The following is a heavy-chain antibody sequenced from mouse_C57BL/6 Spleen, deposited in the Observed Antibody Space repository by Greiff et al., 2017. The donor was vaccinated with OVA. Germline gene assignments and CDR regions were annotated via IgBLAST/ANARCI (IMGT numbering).Heavy chain of an antibody. V-gene: IGHV1-55*01. Sequence: QVQLQQPGAELVKPGASVKMSCKASGYTFTSYWITWVKQRPGQGLEWIGDIYPGSGSTNYNEKFKSKATLTVDTSSSTAYMQLSSLTSEDSAVYYCARERGNDGYSYAMDYWGQGTSVTVSS. CDR1: GYTFTSYW. D-gene: IGHD2-3*01. CDR3: ARERGNDGYSYAMDY. J-gene: IGHJ4*01. CDR2: IYPGSGST.